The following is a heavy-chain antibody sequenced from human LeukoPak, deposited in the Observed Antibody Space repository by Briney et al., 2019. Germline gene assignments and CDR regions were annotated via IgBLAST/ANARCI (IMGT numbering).Heavy chain of an antibody. CDR3: ASAPWGYSSSSNLDYYYYMDV. V-gene: IGHV4-38-2*02. D-gene: IGHD6-6*01. Sequence: SETLSLTCTVSGYSISSGYYWGWIRQPPGKGLEWIGSIYHSGSTYYNPSLKSRVTISVDTSKNQFSLKLSSVTAADTAVYYCASAPWGYSSSSNLDYYYYMDVWGKGTTVTVSS. J-gene: IGHJ6*03. CDR1: GYSISSGYY. CDR2: IYHSGST.